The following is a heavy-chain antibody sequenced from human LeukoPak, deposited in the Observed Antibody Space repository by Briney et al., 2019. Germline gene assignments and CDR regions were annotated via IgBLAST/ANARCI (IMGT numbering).Heavy chain of an antibody. D-gene: IGHD2-8*01. J-gene: IGHJ4*02. Sequence: SETLSLTCTVSGVSISGYYWSWIRQPPGKGLEWIGYIYYSGSTNYNPSLKSRVTISVDTSKNQFSLKLSSVTAADTAVYYCVRDNVPGYFDSWGQGTLVTVSS. V-gene: IGHV4-59*12. CDR3: VRDNVPGYFDS. CDR2: IYYSGST. CDR1: GVSISGYY.